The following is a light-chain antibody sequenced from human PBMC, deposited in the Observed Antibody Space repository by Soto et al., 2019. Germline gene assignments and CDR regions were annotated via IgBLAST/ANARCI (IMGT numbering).Light chain of an antibody. V-gene: IGKV3-15*01. Sequence: EIVMTQSPATLSVSPGERATLSCRASQSVSSNLAWYQQKPGQAPRLLIYGASTRATGIPARFSGSGSGTEFTLTISSLQSEDFAVYYCQQHSNWPPITFGQGTRRRL. J-gene: IGKJ5*01. CDR3: QQHSNWPPIT. CDR2: GAS. CDR1: QSVSSN.